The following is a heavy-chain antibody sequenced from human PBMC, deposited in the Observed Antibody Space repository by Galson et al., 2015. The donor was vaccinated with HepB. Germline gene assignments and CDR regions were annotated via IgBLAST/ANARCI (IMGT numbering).Heavy chain of an antibody. CDR3: TRDHYQSNGYYSTYYNMDI. CDR1: GYTFTDYD. Sequence: SVKVSCKASGYTFTDYDITWVRQAPGQGLEWIGWISPRNGNTKYAQIFQGRVTLTTNTLTSTAYMDLVSLRSDDTALYYCTRDHYQSNGYYSTYYNMDIWGKGTTVTVSS. CDR2: ISPRNGNT. D-gene: IGHD3-22*01. V-gene: IGHV1-18*01. J-gene: IGHJ6*04.